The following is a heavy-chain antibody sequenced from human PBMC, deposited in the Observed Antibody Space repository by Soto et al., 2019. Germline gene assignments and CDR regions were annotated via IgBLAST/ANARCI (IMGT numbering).Heavy chain of an antibody. CDR2: INPSGGST. CDR3: ARDVIAARPVASPSYGMDV. Sequence: QVQLVQSGAEVKKPGASVKVSCKASGYTFTSYYMHWVRQAPGQGLEWMGIINPSGGSTSYAQKFQGRVTMTRDTSTSTVYMELSSLRSEDTAVYYCARDVIAARPVASPSYGMDVWGQGTTVTVSS. D-gene: IGHD6-6*01. V-gene: IGHV1-46*01. CDR1: GYTFTSYY. J-gene: IGHJ6*02.